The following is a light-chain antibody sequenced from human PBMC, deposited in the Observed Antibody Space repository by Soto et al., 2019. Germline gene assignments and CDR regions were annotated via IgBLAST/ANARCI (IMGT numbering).Light chain of an antibody. CDR2: WAS. V-gene: IGKV4-1*01. J-gene: IGKJ2*01. CDR1: QSVLYSSNNKNY. Sequence: DIVMTQSPDSLAVSLGERATINCKSSQSVLYSSNNKNYLAWYQQKPGQPPKLLIYWASTRESGVPDRFSGSGYGTDFTLTISSLQADDVAVYYCQQYYSTPPYTFGQGTKLEIK. CDR3: QQYYSTPPYT.